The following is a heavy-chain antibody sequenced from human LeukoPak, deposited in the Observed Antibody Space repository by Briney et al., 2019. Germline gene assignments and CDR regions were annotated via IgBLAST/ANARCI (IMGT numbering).Heavy chain of an antibody. V-gene: IGHV5-51*01. Sequence: GESLKMSCKGAGYSFTSYLIGWLRQRPGKGLEWMGFIYPDDSHTRYSPSFEGQVTISADKSINTAYLQWSRLRASDTAMYYCARHRTTGYSVSAFDMWGQGTLVTVSS. CDR2: IYPDDSHT. J-gene: IGHJ3*02. CDR3: ARHRTTGYSVSAFDM. D-gene: IGHD5/OR15-5a*01. CDR1: GYSFTSYL.